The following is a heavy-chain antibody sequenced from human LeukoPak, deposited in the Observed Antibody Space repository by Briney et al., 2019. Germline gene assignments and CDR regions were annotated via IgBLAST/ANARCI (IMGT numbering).Heavy chain of an antibody. Sequence: SETLSLTCAVYGGSFSGYYWNWIRQPPAKGLEWIGEINHSGSTNYNPSLQSRVTISVDMSKNQFSLKLTSVTAADTAVYYCASLRTMIGAFDIWGQGTMVTVSS. CDR3: ASLRTMIGAFDI. CDR2: INHSGST. J-gene: IGHJ3*02. V-gene: IGHV4-34*01. CDR1: GGSFSGYY. D-gene: IGHD3-22*01.